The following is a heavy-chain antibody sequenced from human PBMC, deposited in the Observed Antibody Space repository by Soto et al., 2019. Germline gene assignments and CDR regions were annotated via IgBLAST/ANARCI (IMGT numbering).Heavy chain of an antibody. CDR2: ITGRGGGT. V-gene: IGHV3-23*01. CDR3: AKRPLTAAGFDY. Sequence: EVQLLESGGGLVQPGGSLRPSCAASGFPFGNYAMPWSRQAQGKGREWVSVITGRGGGTYFVDFVKGRFTISRDNSKNTVYLQMNSLRAEDTAVYYCAKRPLTAAGFDYWGQGTLVTVSS. D-gene: IGHD6-13*01. J-gene: IGHJ4*02. CDR1: GFPFGNYA.